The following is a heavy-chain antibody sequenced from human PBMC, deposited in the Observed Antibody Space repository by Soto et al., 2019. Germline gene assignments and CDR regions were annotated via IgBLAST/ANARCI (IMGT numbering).Heavy chain of an antibody. Sequence: SVKVSCKASGGTFRNYGIGWVRQAPGQGLEWMGGIIPVFGTTNYAQKFQGRVTITADESTSTAYIEVSSLRSEDTAVFYCGRYCSGGSCHTLDYYGMDVWGQGTTVTVSS. CDR3: GRYCSGGSCHTLDYYGMDV. CDR1: GGTFRNYG. CDR2: IIPVFGTT. J-gene: IGHJ6*02. D-gene: IGHD2-15*01. V-gene: IGHV1-69*13.